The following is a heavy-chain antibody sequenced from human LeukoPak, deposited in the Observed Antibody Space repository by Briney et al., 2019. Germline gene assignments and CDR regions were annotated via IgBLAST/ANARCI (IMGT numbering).Heavy chain of an antibody. V-gene: IGHV4-31*03. CDR2: IYYGGST. D-gene: IGHD4-23*01. J-gene: IGHJ4*02. Sequence: SETLSLTCTVSGGSISSGGYYWRWIRQHPGKGLEWIGYIYYGGSTYYNPSLKSRVTISVDTSKNQFSLKLGSVTAADTAVYYCAILNQPDYGGPLDYWGQGTLVTVSS. CDR3: AILNQPDYGGPLDY. CDR1: GGSISSGGYY.